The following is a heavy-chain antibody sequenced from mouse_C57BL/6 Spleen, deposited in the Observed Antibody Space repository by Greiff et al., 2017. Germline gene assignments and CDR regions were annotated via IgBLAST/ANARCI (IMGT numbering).Heavy chain of an antibody. J-gene: IGHJ1*03. D-gene: IGHD1-1*01. V-gene: IGHV5-9*01. Sequence: EVKLVESGGGLVKPGGSLKLSCAASGFTFSSYTMSWVRQTPEKRLEWVATISGGGGNTYYPDNVKGRFTISRDNAKNTLYLQMSRLRSEDTALYYGARQGVYYGSSYWYFDVWGTGTTVTVSS. CDR2: ISGGGGNT. CDR3: ARQGVYYGSSYWYFDV. CDR1: GFTFSSYT.